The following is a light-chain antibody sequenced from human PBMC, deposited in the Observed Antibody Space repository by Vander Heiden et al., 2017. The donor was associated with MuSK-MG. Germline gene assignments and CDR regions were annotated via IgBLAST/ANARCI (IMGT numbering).Light chain of an antibody. CDR2: WAS. Sequence: DIVMTQSSHSLAVSLGERATINCKSSQSVLCSSNNKNYLAWYQQKPGQPPKLLIYWASTRESGVPDRFSGSGSGTDFTLTISSLQAEDVAVYYCQQYYSTPPTFGGGTKVEIK. CDR1: QSVLCSSNNKNY. J-gene: IGKJ4*01. CDR3: QQYYSTPPT. V-gene: IGKV4-1*01.